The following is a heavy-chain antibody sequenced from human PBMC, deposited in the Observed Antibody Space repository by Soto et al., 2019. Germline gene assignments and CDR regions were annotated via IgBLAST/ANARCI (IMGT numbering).Heavy chain of an antibody. Sequence: EVQLVESGGGLIQPGGSLRLSCAASGFNVSTNYMSWVLQAPGEGLAWVSVIYRGDTADYADSVKGRFIISRDNSKNTLYLQMNSLRVADTALYYCARLGYSSGWLRVWGQGTLVIVSP. V-gene: IGHV3-53*01. CDR2: IYRGDTA. D-gene: IGHD6-19*01. J-gene: IGHJ4*02. CDR1: GFNVSTNY. CDR3: ARLGYSSGWLRV.